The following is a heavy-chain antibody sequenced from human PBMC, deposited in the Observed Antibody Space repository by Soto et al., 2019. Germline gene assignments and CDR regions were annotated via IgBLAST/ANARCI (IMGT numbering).Heavy chain of an antibody. V-gene: IGHV1-46*01. J-gene: IGHJ4*02. CDR2: INPSGGST. CDR3: ARTHFDYDFWSGYRYFDY. Sequence: GASVKVSCKASGYTFTSYYMHWVRQAPGQGLEWMGIINPSGGSTSYAQKFQGRVTMTRDTSTSTVYMELSSLRSEDTAVYYCARTHFDYDFWSGYRYFDYWGQGTLVTVSS. CDR1: GYTFTSYY. D-gene: IGHD3-3*01.